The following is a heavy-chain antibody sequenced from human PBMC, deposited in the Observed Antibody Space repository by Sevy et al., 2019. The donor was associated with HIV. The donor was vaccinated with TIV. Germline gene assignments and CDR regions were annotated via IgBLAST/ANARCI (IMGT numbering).Heavy chain of an antibody. V-gene: IGHV3-7*03. Sequence: GGSLRLSCAASGFSFSNYWMSWVRQAPGKGLEWVANIKLDGSEKYYVDSVKGRFTISRDNAKKSLYLQMNSLRTEDTAVCYCARDCSSTTCLWGMDVWGQGTTVTVSS. CDR1: GFSFSNYW. J-gene: IGHJ6*02. CDR3: ARDCSSTTCLWGMDV. CDR2: IKLDGSEK. D-gene: IGHD2-2*01.